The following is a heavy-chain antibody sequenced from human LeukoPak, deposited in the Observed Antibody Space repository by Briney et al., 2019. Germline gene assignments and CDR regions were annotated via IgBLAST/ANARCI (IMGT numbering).Heavy chain of an antibody. Sequence: GGSLRLSCAASGFTFSSYAMSWVRQAPGKGLEWVSAISGSGGSTYYADSVKGRFTISRDNSKNSLYLQMNSLRAEDTALYYCAKDIQHGDSSGYDYWGQGTLVTVSS. D-gene: IGHD3-22*01. J-gene: IGHJ4*02. CDR1: GFTFSSYA. CDR3: AKDIQHGDSSGYDY. CDR2: ISGSGGST. V-gene: IGHV3-23*01.